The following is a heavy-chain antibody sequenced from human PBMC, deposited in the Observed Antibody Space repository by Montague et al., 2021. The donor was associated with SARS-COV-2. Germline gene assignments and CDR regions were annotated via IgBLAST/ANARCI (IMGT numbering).Heavy chain of an antibody. Sequence: SETLSLTCTVSGGSISSSNYYWDWIRQPPGKGLEWIGSIYDSGSTYYNPSLKSRVTISVDTSKNHFSPKLSSVTAADTAVYYCARRGRKLLPVATTVGGFDIWGQGTVVTVSS. CDR1: GGSISSSNYY. CDR2: IYDSGST. CDR3: ARRGRKLLPVATTVGGFDI. D-gene: IGHD5-12*01. J-gene: IGHJ3*02. V-gene: IGHV4-39*02.